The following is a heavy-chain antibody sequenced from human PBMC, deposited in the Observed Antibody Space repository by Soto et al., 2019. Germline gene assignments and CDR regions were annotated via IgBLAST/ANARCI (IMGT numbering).Heavy chain of an antibody. CDR1: EFTFNNYW. V-gene: IGHV3-74*01. J-gene: IGHJ6*02. Sequence: EVQLVESGGGLVQPGGSLRLSCAASEFTFNNYWMHWVRQVQGKGLEWVSRINTDGSTTNYADSVMGRFTISRDNADNTVHLQMNSLRAEDTAVYYCARGIYLKYGLDVWGQGATVTVSS. D-gene: IGHD3-16*02. CDR3: ARGIYLKYGLDV. CDR2: INTDGSTT.